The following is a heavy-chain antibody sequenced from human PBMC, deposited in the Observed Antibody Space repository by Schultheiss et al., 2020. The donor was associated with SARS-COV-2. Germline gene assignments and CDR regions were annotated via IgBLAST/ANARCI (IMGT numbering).Heavy chain of an antibody. V-gene: IGHV3-30*01. CDR3: ARPRLNLSGSPLGYFFDS. CDR2: ISYDGSNK. D-gene: IGHD5-12*01. J-gene: IGHJ4*02. Sequence: VGSLRLSCAASGFTFSSYAMHWVRQAPGKGLEWVAVISYDGSNKYYADSVKGRFTISRDNAKNSLYLQMNSLRREDTALYYCARPRLNLSGSPLGYFFDSWGQGTLVIVSS. CDR1: GFTFSSYA.